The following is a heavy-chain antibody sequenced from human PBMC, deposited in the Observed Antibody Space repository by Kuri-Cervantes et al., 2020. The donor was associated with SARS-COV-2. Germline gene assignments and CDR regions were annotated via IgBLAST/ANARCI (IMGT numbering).Heavy chain of an antibody. CDR1: GFTFSSYW. CDR3: ARARRGDIVVVPAAIASQVHPGNWYFDL. J-gene: IGHJ2*01. Sequence: GESLKISCAASGFTFSSYWMSWVRQAPGKGLEWVANIKQDGSEKYYVDSVKGRFAISRDNAKNPLYLQMNSLRTEDTAVYYCARARRGDIVVVPAAIASQVHPGNWYFDLWGRGTLVTVSS. D-gene: IGHD2-2*02. V-gene: IGHV3-7*01. CDR2: IKQDGSEK.